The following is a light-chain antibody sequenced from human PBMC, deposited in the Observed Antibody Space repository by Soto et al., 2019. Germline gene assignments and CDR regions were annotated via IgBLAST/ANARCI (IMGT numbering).Light chain of an antibody. V-gene: IGKV1-39*01. CDR2: AAS. J-gene: IGKJ1*01. CDR3: QQYNSYSRT. CDR1: QSISSY. Sequence: DIQMTQSPSSLSASVGDRVTITCRASQSISSYLNWYQQKPGKAPKLLIYAASSLQSGVPSRFSGSGSWTDFTLTTSSLQPEDVAKYYYQQYNSYSRTFGQGTKVEIK.